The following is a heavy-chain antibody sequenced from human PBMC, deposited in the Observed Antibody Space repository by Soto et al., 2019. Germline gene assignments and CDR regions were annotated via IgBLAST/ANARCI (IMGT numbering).Heavy chain of an antibody. CDR3: ARASGYSYGVDY. CDR2: IYYSGST. CDR1: GGSISGGGYY. D-gene: IGHD5-18*01. V-gene: IGHV4-31*03. Sequence: QVQLQESGPGLVKPSQTLSLTCTVSGGSISGGGYYWSWIRQHPGKGLEWIGYIYYSGSTYYNPSLKSRVTISVDTSKNQFSLKLSSVTAADTAVYYCARASGYSYGVDYWGQGTLVTVSS. J-gene: IGHJ4*02.